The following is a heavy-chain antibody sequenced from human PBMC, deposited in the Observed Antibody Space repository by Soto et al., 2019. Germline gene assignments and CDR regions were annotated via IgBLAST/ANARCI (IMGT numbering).Heavy chain of an antibody. J-gene: IGHJ5*02. CDR2: IYYSGST. V-gene: IGHV4-31*03. CDR1: GGSISSGGYY. CDR3: LIVERYGSGNYYARGWFDP. D-gene: IGHD3-10*01. Sequence: SETLSLTCTVSGGSISSGGYYWSWIRQHPGKGQEWIGYIYYSGSTYYNPSLKSRVTISVDTSKNQFSLKLSSVTAADTAVFYCLIVERYGSGNYYARGWFDPWGQGTLVTVSS.